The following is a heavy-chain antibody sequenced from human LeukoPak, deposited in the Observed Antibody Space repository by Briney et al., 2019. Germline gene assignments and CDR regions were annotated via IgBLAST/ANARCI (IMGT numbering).Heavy chain of an antibody. CDR2: ISWNSGSI. J-gene: IGHJ4*02. CDR3: AKDNHIRGYIVVPAAPSYYFDY. V-gene: IGHV3-9*01. Sequence: GRSLRLSCAASGFTFDDYAMHWVRQAPGKGLEWVSGISWNSGSIGYADSVKGRFTISRDNAKNSLFLQMNSLRAEDTAVYYCAKDNHIRGYIVVPAAPSYYFDYWGQGTLVTVSS. CDR1: GFTFDDYA. D-gene: IGHD2-2*01.